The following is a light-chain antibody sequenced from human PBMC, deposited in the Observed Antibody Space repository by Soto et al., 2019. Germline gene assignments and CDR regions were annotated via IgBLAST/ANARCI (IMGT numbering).Light chain of an antibody. CDR3: QQYGSSGT. J-gene: IGKJ1*01. CDR2: DAS. CDR1: QSVSSY. V-gene: IGKV3-20*01. Sequence: EIGLTQSPATLSLSPGERATLSCRASQSVSSYLAWYQQKPGQAPRLLIYDASNRATGIPDRFSGSGSGTDFTLTISRLEPEDFAVYYCQQYGSSGTFGQGTKVDIK.